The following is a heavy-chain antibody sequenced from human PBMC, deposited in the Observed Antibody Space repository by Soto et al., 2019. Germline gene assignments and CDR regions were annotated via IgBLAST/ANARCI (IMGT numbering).Heavy chain of an antibody. CDR1: GGSISSSSYY. CDR3: ASGYDILTGYPRGDYYGMDV. D-gene: IGHD3-9*01. Sequence: SDTLSLTCTVSGGSISSSSYYWGWIRQPPGKGLEWIGSIYYSGSTYYNPSLKSRVTISVDTSKNQFSLKLSSVTAADTAVYYCASGYDILTGYPRGDYYGMDVWGQGTTVTVS. J-gene: IGHJ6*02. CDR2: IYYSGST. V-gene: IGHV4-39*01.